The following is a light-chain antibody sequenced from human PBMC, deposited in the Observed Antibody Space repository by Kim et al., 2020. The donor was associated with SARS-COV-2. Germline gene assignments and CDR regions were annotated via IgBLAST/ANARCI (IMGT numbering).Light chain of an antibody. CDR2: GAS. J-gene: IGKJ1*01. CDR1: QSVSSN. V-gene: IGKV3-15*01. CDR3: QQYNNWPPWT. Sequence: SPGDRATLSCSASQSVSSNLAWYQQKPGQAPRLLIYGASTRATGIPARFSGSGSGTEFTLTISSLQSEDFAVYYCQQYNNWPPWTFGQGTKVDIK.